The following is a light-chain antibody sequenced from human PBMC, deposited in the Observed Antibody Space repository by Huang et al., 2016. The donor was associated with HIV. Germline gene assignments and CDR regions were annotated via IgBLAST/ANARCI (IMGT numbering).Light chain of an antibody. CDR3: QQRDA. CDR1: QSVGRN. CDR2: DAS. J-gene: IGKJ5*01. Sequence: EIVLTQSPAALSLSPGERVTLSCRASQSVGRNVGWYQQKPGQTTRLVIYDASTRAASIPASFSGSVSGTDFTLNISSLEPEDVAVYYCQQRDAFGQGTRLDIK. V-gene: IGKV3-11*01.